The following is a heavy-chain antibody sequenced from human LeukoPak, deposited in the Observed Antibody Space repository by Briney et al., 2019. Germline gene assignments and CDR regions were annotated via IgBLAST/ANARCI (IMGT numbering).Heavy chain of an antibody. CDR3: ARQHSSGYYSPHYYYGMDV. D-gene: IGHD3-22*01. V-gene: IGHV1-18*01. Sequence: ASVKVSCKASGYTFTTYGISWVRQAPGQGLEWMGWISAYKGNTNYAQKLQGKVTMTTETSTSTAYMELRSLRSDDTAVYYCARQHSSGYYSPHYYYGMDVWGQGTTVTVPS. CDR1: GYTFTTYG. CDR2: ISAYKGNT. J-gene: IGHJ6*02.